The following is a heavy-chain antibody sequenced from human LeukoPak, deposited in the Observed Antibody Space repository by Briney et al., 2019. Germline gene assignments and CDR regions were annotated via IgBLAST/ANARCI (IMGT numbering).Heavy chain of an antibody. J-gene: IGHJ4*02. CDR3: ARDQCTNGLCYMGTFDY. Sequence: ASVKVSCKASGYTFTSYAMHWVRQAPGQRLEWMGWINAGNGNTKYSQKFQGRVTITRDTSASTAYMELSSLRSEDTAVYYCARDQCTNGLCYMGTFDYWGQGTLVTVSS. CDR2: INAGNGNT. V-gene: IGHV1-3*01. CDR1: GYTFTSYA. D-gene: IGHD2-8*01.